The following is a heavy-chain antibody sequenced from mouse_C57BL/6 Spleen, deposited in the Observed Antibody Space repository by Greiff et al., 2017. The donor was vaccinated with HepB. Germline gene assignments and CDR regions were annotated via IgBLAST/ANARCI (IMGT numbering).Heavy chain of an antibody. J-gene: IGHJ2*01. V-gene: IGHV1-64*01. CDR1: GYTFPSYW. CDR3: ARGENYGSSLDY. D-gene: IGHD1-1*01. CDR2: IHPNSGST. Sequence: QVQLQQPGAELVKPGASVKLSCKASGYTFPSYWMHWVKQRPGQGLEWIGMIHPNSGSTNYNEKFKSKATLTVDKSSSTAYMQLSSLTSEDSAVYYCARGENYGSSLDYWGQGTTLTVSS.